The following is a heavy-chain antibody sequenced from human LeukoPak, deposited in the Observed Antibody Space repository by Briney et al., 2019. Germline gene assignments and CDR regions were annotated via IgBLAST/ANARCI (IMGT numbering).Heavy chain of an antibody. CDR2: IYYSGST. V-gene: IGHV4-59*01. Sequence: SETLSLTCTVSGGYISSYYWSWIRQPPGKGLEWIGYIYYSGSTNYNPSLKSRVTISVDTSKNQFSLKLSSVTAADTAVYYCARDRIVVVPATIGDHWGQGILVTVSS. CDR1: GGYISSYY. CDR3: ARDRIVVVPATIGDH. J-gene: IGHJ4*02. D-gene: IGHD2-2*01.